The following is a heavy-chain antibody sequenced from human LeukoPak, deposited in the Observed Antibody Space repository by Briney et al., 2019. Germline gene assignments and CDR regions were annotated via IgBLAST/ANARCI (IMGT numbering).Heavy chain of an antibody. J-gene: IGHJ4*02. Sequence: GGSQSLSCAASGFTVSSNCMSWVSQAPGKGLEWVSVLYSGGNTYYADSVKGRFTIARGNSTNTLYLQMNSLRAEDTAMYYCAKCYGDYVRYLDYWGQPTMLSDSS. CDR2: LYSGGNT. CDR3: AKCYGDYVRYLDY. D-gene: IGHD4-17*01. V-gene: IGHV3-53*01. CDR1: GFTVSSNC.